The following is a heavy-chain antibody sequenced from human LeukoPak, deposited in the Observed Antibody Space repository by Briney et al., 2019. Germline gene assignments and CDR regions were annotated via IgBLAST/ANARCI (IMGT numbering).Heavy chain of an antibody. CDR3: ARAYDFWSGLDY. CDR2: IYYSGST. CDR1: GGSISSYY. J-gene: IGHJ4*02. Sequence: SETLPLTCTVSGGSISSYYWSWIRQPPGKGLEWIGYIYYSGSTNYNPSLKSRVTISVDTSKNQFSLKLSSVTAADTAVYYCARAYDFWSGLDYWGQGTLVTVSS. V-gene: IGHV4-59*01. D-gene: IGHD3-3*01.